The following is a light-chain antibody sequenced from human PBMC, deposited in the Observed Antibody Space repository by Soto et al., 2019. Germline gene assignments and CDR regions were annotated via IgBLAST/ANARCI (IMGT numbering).Light chain of an antibody. Sequence: QSALTQPASMSGSPGQSITISCTGSSTDVGGYNSVSWYQQHPGKAPKLMIYDVTNRPSGVSDRFSGSKSGNTASLTISGLQAEDEADYYCCSYTNINTNVFGSGTKLTV. CDR1: STDVGGYNS. CDR3: CSYTNINTNV. J-gene: IGLJ1*01. V-gene: IGLV2-14*03. CDR2: DVT.